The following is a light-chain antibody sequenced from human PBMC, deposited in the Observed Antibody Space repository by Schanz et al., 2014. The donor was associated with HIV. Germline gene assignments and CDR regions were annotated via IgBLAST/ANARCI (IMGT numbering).Light chain of an antibody. CDR2: SNT. V-gene: IGLV1-44*01. CDR1: SSNIGINT. CDR3: AVWDDSLNGVV. Sequence: QSVLTQPPSASGTPGQRVTISCSGSSSNIGINTVNWYQHLPGTAPKLRIYSNTQRPSGVSDRFSGSKSGTSASLAISGLQSEDEADYYCAVWDDSLNGVVFGGGTKLTVL. J-gene: IGLJ2*01.